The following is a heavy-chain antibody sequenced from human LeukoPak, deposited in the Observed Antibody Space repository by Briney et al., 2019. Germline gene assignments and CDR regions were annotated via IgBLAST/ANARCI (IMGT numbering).Heavy chain of an antibody. CDR2: IQNDGSNE. Sequence: GGSLRLSCAASGFTFRSYGMHWVRQAPGKGLEGVAYIQNDGSNEQYAESVKGRFSISRDSSKNILYLQMNSLRAEDTAVYYCAKDRCSNGIGCYYYYMDVWGKGTTVTISS. CDR3: AKDRCSNGIGCYYYYMDV. J-gene: IGHJ6*03. V-gene: IGHV3-30*02. D-gene: IGHD2-8*01. CDR1: GFTFRSYG.